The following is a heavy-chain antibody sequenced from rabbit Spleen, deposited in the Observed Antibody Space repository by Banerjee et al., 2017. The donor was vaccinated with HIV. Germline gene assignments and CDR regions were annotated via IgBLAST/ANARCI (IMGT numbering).Heavy chain of an antibody. CDR2: IAGDSSGFT. Sequence: VESGGGLVKPGASLTLTCTASGFSFSSSDYMCWVRQAPGKGLEWISCIAGDSSGFTYSATWAKGRFTCSKASSTTVTLQMTSLTVADTATYFCARDTGTSFSSYGMDLWGPGTLVTVS. V-gene: IGHV1S40*01. D-gene: IGHD7-1*01. J-gene: IGHJ6*01. CDR1: GFSFSSSDY. CDR3: ARDTGTSFSSYGMDL.